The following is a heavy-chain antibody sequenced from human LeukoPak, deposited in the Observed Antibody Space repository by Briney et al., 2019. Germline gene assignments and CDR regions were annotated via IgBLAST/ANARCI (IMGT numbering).Heavy chain of an antibody. CDR3: ARXFGYSYGYIPYYYYYMDV. D-gene: IGHD5-18*01. CDR2: ISSSSSYI. V-gene: IGHV3-21*01. J-gene: IGHJ6*03. Sequence: GGSLRLSCAASGFTFSSYSMNWVRQAPGKGLEWVSSISSSSSYIYYADSVKGRFTISRDNAKNSLYLQMNSLRAEDTAVYYCARXFGYSYGYIPYYYYYMDVWGKGTTVTVSS. CDR1: GFTFSSYS.